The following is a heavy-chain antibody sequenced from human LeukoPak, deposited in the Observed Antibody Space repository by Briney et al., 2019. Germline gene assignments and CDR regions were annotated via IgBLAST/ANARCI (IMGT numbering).Heavy chain of an antibody. CDR1: GFTFSSYW. V-gene: IGHV3-7*03. D-gene: IGHD2-15*01. CDR3: ARRRCSGGSCYSDFDY. Sequence: GGSLRLSCAASGFTFSSYWMSWVRQAPGKGLEGVANIKQDGSEKYYVDSVKGRFTISRDNAKNSLYLQMNSLRAEDTAVYYCARRRCSGGSCYSDFDYWGQGTLVTVSS. J-gene: IGHJ4*02. CDR2: IKQDGSEK.